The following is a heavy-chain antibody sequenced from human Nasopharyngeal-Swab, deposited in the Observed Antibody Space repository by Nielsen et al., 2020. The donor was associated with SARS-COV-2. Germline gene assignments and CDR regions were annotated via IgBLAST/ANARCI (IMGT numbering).Heavy chain of an antibody. Sequence: ASVISCNVSGYTLTELSMHWVRQAPGKGLEWVGGFDPEDGETIYAQKFQGRVTMTEDTSTDTAYMELSSLTSEDTAVYYCTTVAGSYGRFDYWGQGTLVTVSS. CDR2: FDPEDGET. CDR1: GYTLTELS. D-gene: IGHD1-26*01. CDR3: TTVAGSYGRFDY. V-gene: IGHV1-24*01. J-gene: IGHJ4*02.